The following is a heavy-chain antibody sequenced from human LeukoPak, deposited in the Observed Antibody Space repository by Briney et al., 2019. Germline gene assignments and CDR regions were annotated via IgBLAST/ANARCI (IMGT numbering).Heavy chain of an antibody. J-gene: IGHJ3*02. V-gene: IGHV3-21*01. Sequence: GGSLRLSCAASGFSFSNYSMNWVRQAPGKGLEWVSSISSSSSYIYYADSVKGRFTISRDNAKNSLYLQMNSLRAEDTAVYYCARDLVAIAYSDAFDIWGQGTMVTVSS. D-gene: IGHD2-15*01. CDR2: ISSSSSYI. CDR3: ARDLVAIAYSDAFDI. CDR1: GFSFSNYS.